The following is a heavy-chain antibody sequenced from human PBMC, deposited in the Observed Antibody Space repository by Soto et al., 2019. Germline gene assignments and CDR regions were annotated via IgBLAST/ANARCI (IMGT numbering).Heavy chain of an antibody. CDR3: ARGEEAAAGSVYGMDV. D-gene: IGHD6-13*01. Sequence: ASVKVSCKASGYTFTSYDINWVRQATGQGLEWMGWMNPNSGNTGYAQKFQGRVTMTRNTSISTAYMELSSLRSEDAAVYYCARGEEAAAGSVYGMDVRGQGTTVTVSS. CDR1: GYTFTSYD. J-gene: IGHJ6*02. CDR2: MNPNSGNT. V-gene: IGHV1-8*01.